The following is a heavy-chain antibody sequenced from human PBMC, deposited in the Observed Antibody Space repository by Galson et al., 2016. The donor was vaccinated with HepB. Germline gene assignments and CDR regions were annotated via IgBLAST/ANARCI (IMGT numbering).Heavy chain of an antibody. CDR3: ARDGVGATKPLDY. CDR1: RFTFSSYG. V-gene: IGHV3-33*01. D-gene: IGHD1-26*01. J-gene: IGHJ4*02. Sequence: SLRLSCAASRFTFSSYGMHWVRQAPGKGLEWVAIIWYDGSNKYYADSVKGRFTISRDNSKNKLYLQMNSLRAEDTAVYYCARDGVGATKPLDYWGQGTLVTVSS. CDR2: IWYDGSNK.